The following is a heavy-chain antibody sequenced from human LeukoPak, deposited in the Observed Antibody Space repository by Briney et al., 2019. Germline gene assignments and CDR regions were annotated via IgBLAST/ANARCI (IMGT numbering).Heavy chain of an antibody. Sequence: GGSLRLSCAASGFTFSSYAMSWVRQAPGKGLEWVSAISSSSSYIYYADSVKGRFTISRDNAKNSLYLQMNSLRAEDTAVYYCARGGERMYYYDSSGYYYFDYWGQGTLVTVSS. D-gene: IGHD3-22*01. CDR2: ISSSSSYI. CDR3: ARGGERMYYYDSSGYYYFDY. J-gene: IGHJ4*02. CDR1: GFTFSSYA. V-gene: IGHV3-21*01.